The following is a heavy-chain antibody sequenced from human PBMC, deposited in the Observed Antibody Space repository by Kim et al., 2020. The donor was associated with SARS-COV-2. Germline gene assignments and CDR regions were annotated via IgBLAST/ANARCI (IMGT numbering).Heavy chain of an antibody. J-gene: IGHJ4*01. Sequence: SETLSLTCAVYGGSFSGYYWSWIRQPPGKGLEWIGEINHSGSTNYNPSLKSRVTISVDTSKNQFSLKLSSVTAADTAVYYCARVVDYYDSSGYHYADYWG. V-gene: IGHV4-34*01. D-gene: IGHD3-22*01. CDR1: GGSFSGYY. CDR3: ARVVDYYDSSGYHYADY. CDR2: INHSGST.